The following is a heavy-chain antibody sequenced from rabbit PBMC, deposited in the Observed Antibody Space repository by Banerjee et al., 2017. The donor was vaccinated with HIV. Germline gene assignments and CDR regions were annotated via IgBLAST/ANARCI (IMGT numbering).Heavy chain of an antibody. CDR2: IYTTSGNT. Sequence: QEQLEESGGDLVKPEGSLTLTCTASGFSFSSGYWICWLRQAPGKGLEWIACIYTTSGNTWYASWAKGRFSISKTSSTTVTLQMTSLTAADTATYFCARSTSGYDIGDLWGPGTLVTVS. V-gene: IGHV1S45*01. CDR3: ARSTSGYDIGDL. D-gene: IGHD1-1*01. J-gene: IGHJ4*01. CDR1: GFSFSSGYW.